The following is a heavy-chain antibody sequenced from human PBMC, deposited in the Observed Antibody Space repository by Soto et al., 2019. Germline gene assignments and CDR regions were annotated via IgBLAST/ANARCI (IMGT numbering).Heavy chain of an antibody. D-gene: IGHD6-19*01. J-gene: IGHJ6*02. V-gene: IGHV4-34*01. CDR2: INHSGST. CDR3: ARGIEGWYQGRYYYGMDV. Sequence: ETLSLTCAVYGGSFSGYYWSWIRQPPGKGLEWIGEINHSGSTNYNPSLKSRVTISVDTSKNQFSLKLSSVTAADTAVYYCARGIEGWYQGRYYYGMDVWGQGTTVTVSS. CDR1: GGSFSGYY.